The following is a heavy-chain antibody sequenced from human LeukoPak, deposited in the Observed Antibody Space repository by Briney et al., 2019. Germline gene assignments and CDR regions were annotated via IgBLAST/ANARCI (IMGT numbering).Heavy chain of an antibody. CDR1: GFTFSSYA. CDR3: ARSGTGEGSNYYYSGMDV. CDR2: ISYDGSNK. D-gene: IGHD7-27*01. J-gene: IGHJ6*04. V-gene: IGHV3-30*04. Sequence: GRSLRLSCAASGFTFSSYAMHWVRQAPGKGLEWVAVISYDGSNKYYADSVKGRFTISRDNSKNTLYLQMNSLRAEDTAVYYCARSGTGEGSNYYYSGMDVWGKGTTVTVSS.